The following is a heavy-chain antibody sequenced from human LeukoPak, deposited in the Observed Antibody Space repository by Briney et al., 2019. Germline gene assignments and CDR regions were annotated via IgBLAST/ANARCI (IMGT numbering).Heavy chain of an antibody. Sequence: GGSLRLSCAASGFTFSNFAMTWVRRAPGKGLEWVSTLSGSGDTTFSADSVKGRFTISRDNSKNTLYLQMNSLRAEDTAVYYCAKGGSRDYYGMDVWGQGTTVTVSS. CDR1: GFTFSNFA. CDR2: LSGSGDTT. D-gene: IGHD3-16*01. J-gene: IGHJ6*02. V-gene: IGHV3-23*01. CDR3: AKGGSRDYYGMDV.